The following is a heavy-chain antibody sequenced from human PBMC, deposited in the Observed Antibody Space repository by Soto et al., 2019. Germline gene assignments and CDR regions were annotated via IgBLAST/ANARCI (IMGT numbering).Heavy chain of an antibody. J-gene: IGHJ1*01. CDR3: ARGLSRYGSSWTPLGY. CDR1: GGSFSGYY. D-gene: IGHD6-13*01. V-gene: IGHV4-34*01. Sequence: PSETLSLTCAVYGGSFSGYYWSWIRQPPGKGLEWIGEINHSGSTNYNPSLKSRVTISVDTSKNQFSLKLSSVTAADTAVYYCARGLSRYGSSWTPLGYWGQGTLVTVSS. CDR2: INHSGST.